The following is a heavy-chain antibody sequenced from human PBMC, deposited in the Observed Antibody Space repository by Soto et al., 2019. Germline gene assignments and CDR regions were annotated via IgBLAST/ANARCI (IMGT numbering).Heavy chain of an antibody. Sequence: GGSLRLSCAASGFTFGASALQWFRQASGKGLEWLGRIGSRGETYATTYAASVKGRFTISRDDSKKMAYLQMNSLKTEDTAVYYCTTARPRGMQLWISGDHYYYYGMDVWGQGTTVTVSS. V-gene: IGHV3-73*01. J-gene: IGHJ6*02. CDR2: IGSRGETYAT. CDR3: TTARPRGMQLWISGDHYYYYGMDV. CDR1: GFTFGASA. D-gene: IGHD5-18*01.